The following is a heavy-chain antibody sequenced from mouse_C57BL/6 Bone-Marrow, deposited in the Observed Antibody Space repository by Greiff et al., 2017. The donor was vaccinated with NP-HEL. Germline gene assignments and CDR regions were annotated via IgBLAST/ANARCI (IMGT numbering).Heavy chain of an antibody. CDR3: ARKAYYGRSYEFAY. V-gene: IGHV1-50*01. CDR2: IDPSDSYT. CDR1: GYTFTTYW. D-gene: IGHD1-1*01. J-gene: IGHJ3*01. Sequence: QVQLQQPGAELVKPGASVKLSCKASGYTFTTYWMQWVKQRPGQGLEWIGEIDPSDSYTNYNQKLKGKANLTVDTSSSTANMQLSSLTSEDSAVYYCARKAYYGRSYEFAYWGQGTLVTVSA.